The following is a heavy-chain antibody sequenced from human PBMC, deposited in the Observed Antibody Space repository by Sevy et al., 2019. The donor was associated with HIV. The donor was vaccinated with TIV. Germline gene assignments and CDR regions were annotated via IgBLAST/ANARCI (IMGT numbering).Heavy chain of an antibody. D-gene: IGHD6-13*01. CDR1: GFTFSNYA. J-gene: IGHJ3*02. CDR2: IRADGGTT. CDR3: AKEHSSSWYDAFDI. V-gene: IGHV3-23*01. Sequence: GGSLRLSCAASGFTFSNYALSWVRQAPGKGLEWLSAIRADGGTTYYADSVKGRFTISRDNSMNTLYVHMNSLRAEDTAIYYCAKEHSSSWYDAFDIWGQGTMVTVSS.